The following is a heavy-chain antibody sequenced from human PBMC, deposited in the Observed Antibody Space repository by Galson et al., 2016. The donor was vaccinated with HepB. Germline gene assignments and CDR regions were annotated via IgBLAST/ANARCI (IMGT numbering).Heavy chain of an antibody. CDR3: ARGSGYSGRYFQH. J-gene: IGHJ1*01. CDR1: GFTFSSYG. D-gene: IGHD3-22*01. Sequence: SLRLSCAASGFTFSSYGMHWVRQAPGKGLEWVAVIWYDGSNKYYADSVKGRFTISRDNSNSKNTLYLQMNSLRVEDTAVYYCARGSGYSGRYFQHWGQGTLVTVSS. CDR2: IWYDGSNK. V-gene: IGHV3-33*01.